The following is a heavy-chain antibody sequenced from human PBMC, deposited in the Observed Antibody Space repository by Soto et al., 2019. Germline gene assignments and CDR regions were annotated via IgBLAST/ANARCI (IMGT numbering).Heavy chain of an antibody. CDR1: GGSFSDYY. CDR3: ARGFGRGDYYMDV. V-gene: IGHV4-34*01. Sequence: SETLSLTCAVYGGSFSDYYWSWIRQPPGKGLEWIGEINHSGSTNYNPSLKSRVTISVDTSKNQFSLKLSSVTAADTAVYYCARGFGRGDYYMDVWGKGTTVTVSS. J-gene: IGHJ6*03. CDR2: INHSGST. D-gene: IGHD3-10*01.